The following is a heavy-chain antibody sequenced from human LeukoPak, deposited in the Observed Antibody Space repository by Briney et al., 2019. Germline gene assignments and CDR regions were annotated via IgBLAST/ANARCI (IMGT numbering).Heavy chain of an antibody. J-gene: IGHJ4*02. CDR2: ISGSGGST. Sequence: GGSLRLSCAASGFTFSSYAMGWVRQAPGKGLEWVSAISGSGGSTYYADSVKGRFTISRDNSKNTLYLQMNSLRAEDTAVYYCAKEPPVRYYDSSGYFDYWGQGTLVTASS. D-gene: IGHD3-22*01. CDR1: GFTFSSYA. V-gene: IGHV3-23*01. CDR3: AKEPPVRYYDSSGYFDY.